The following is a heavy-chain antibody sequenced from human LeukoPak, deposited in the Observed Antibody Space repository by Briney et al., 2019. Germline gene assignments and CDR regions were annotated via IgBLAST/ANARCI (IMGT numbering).Heavy chain of an antibody. CDR2: ISGSGGST. D-gene: IGHD1-26*01. Sequence: GGSLRLSCAASGFPFSSYPMSWVRQTTEKGLEWVSAISGSGGSTYYADSEKGRFTISRDNCKNTLYLQMNSLRAEDTAVYYCAKDRWVGELPDYWGQGTLVTVSS. CDR1: GFPFSSYP. CDR3: AKDRWVGELPDY. V-gene: IGHV3-23*01. J-gene: IGHJ4*02.